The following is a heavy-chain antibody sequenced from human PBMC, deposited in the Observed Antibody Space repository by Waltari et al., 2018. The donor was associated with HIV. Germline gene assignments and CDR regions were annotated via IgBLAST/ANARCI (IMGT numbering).Heavy chain of an antibody. Sequence: QVQLQQWGAGLLKPSETLSLTCAVYGGSFSGYYWSWIRQPPGKGLEWIGEINHSGSTNYNPSLKSRVTISVDTSKNQFSLKLSSVTAADTAVYYCARVMDSGSFDYWGQGTLVTVSS. CDR2: INHSGST. V-gene: IGHV4-34*01. J-gene: IGHJ4*02. CDR1: GGSFSGYY. D-gene: IGHD1-26*01. CDR3: ARVMDSGSFDY.